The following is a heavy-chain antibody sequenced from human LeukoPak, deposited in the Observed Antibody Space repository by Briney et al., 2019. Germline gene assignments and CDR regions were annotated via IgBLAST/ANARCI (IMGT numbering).Heavy chain of an antibody. CDR1: GFTFSSYW. Sequence: GGSLRLSCAASGFTFSSYWMSWVRQAPGKGLEWVANIKQDGSEKYYVDSVKGRFTISRDNAKNSLYLQMNSLRAEDTAVYYCARGCSGGSCYTPYDYWGQGTLVTVSS. CDR2: IKQDGSEK. D-gene: IGHD2-15*01. J-gene: IGHJ4*02. V-gene: IGHV3-7*01. CDR3: ARGCSGGSCYTPYDY.